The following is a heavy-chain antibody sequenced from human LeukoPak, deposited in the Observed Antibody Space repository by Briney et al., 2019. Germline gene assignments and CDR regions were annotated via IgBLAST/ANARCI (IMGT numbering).Heavy chain of an antibody. Sequence: NTGGSLRLSCAASGFTFSSYGMHWVRQAPGKGLEWVSSISSSSSYIYYADSVKGRFTISRDNAKNSLYLQMNSLRAEDTAVYYCARAGYDYYYYMDVWGKGTTVTVSS. J-gene: IGHJ6*03. CDR2: ISSSSSYI. CDR3: ARAGYDYYYYMDV. V-gene: IGHV3-21*01. CDR1: GFTFSSYG.